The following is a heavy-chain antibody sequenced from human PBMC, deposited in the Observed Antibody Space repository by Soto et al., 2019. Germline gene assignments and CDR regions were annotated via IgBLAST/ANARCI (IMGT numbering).Heavy chain of an antibody. J-gene: IGHJ6*03. CDR2: IYWDDDK. CDR1: GFSLSTSGVG. Sequence: QITLKESGPTLVKPTQTLTLTCTFSGFSLSTSGVGVGWIRQPPGKALEWLALIYWDDDKRYSPSLKSRLTITKDTSKNQVVLTMTNMDPVDTATYYCAHTVKESVAAAGTGNYYYYYYMDVWGKGTTVTVSS. CDR3: AHTVKESVAAAGTGNYYYYYYMDV. V-gene: IGHV2-5*02. D-gene: IGHD6-13*01.